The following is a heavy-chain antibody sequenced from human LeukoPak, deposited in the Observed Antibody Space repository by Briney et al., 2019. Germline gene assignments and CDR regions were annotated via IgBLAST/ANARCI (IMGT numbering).Heavy chain of an antibody. D-gene: IGHD6-13*01. CDR1: GGSISSYY. Sequence: SQTLSLTCTVSGGSISSYYWSWIRQPPGKGLEWIGYIYYSGSTNYNPSLKSRVTISVDTSKNQFSLKLSSVTAADTAVYYCARFTQWVAAAGTWWWFDPWGQGTLVTVSS. J-gene: IGHJ5*02. CDR3: ARFTQWVAAAGTWWWFDP. V-gene: IGHV4-59*01. CDR2: IYYSGST.